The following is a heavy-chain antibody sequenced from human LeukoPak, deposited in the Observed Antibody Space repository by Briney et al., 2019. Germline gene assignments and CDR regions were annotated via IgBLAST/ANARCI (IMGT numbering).Heavy chain of an antibody. D-gene: IGHD3-22*01. Sequence: GASVKVSCKASGYTFTGYYMHWVRQAPGQGLEWMGWINPNSGGTNYAQKFQGRVTMTTDTSTSTAYMELRSLRSDDTAVYYCARDALMIVVRRGTFDSWGQGTRVTVSS. CDR2: INPNSGGT. CDR1: GYTFTGYY. CDR3: ARDALMIVVRRGTFDS. V-gene: IGHV1-2*02. J-gene: IGHJ4*02.